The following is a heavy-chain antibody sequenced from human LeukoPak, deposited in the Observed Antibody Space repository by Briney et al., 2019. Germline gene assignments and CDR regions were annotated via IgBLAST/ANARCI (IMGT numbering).Heavy chain of an antibody. CDR1: GGSFSGYY. J-gene: IGHJ4*02. D-gene: IGHD5-18*01. Sequence: MASETLSLTCAVYGGSFSGYYWSWIRQPPGKGLEWIGEINHSGSTNYNPSLKSRVTISVDTSKNQFSLKLSSVTAADTAVYYCARAASDTAMVTVTYYFDYWGQGTLVTVSS. CDR2: INHSGST. CDR3: ARAASDTAMVTVTYYFDY. V-gene: IGHV4-34*01.